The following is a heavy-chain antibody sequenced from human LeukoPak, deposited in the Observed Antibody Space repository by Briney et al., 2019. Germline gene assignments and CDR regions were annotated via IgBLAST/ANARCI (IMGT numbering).Heavy chain of an antibody. CDR3: ARGVFWSGYYGY. CDR2: IYYSGTT. Sequence: SETLSLTCTVSGGSISSGNYYWSWIRQAPGKGLEWSGYIYYSGTTSNNPSLESRGTISIDTSKNQFSLKLSSVTAADTAVYYCARGVFWSGYYGYWGQGTLVTVSS. CDR1: GGSISSGNYY. J-gene: IGHJ4*02. V-gene: IGHV4-30-4*08. D-gene: IGHD3-3*01.